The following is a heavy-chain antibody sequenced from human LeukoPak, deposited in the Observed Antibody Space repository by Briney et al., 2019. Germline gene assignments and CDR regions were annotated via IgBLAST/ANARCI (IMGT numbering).Heavy chain of an antibody. CDR1: GYTLTELS. CDR2: FDPEDGET. D-gene: IGHD3-10*01. Sequence: APVKVSCKVSGYTLTELSMHWVRQAPGKGLEWMGGFDPEDGETIYAQKFQGRVTMTEDTSTDTAYMELSSLRSEDTAVYYCATLMVRGVIANYYFDYWGQGTLVTVSS. V-gene: IGHV1-24*01. CDR3: ATLMVRGVIANYYFDY. J-gene: IGHJ4*02.